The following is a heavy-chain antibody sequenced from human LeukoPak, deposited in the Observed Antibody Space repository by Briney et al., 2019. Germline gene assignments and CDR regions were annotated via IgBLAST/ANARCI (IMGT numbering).Heavy chain of an antibody. CDR3: AGDGDYGY. J-gene: IGHJ4*02. Sequence: GGSLRLSCAASGFTFSSYWMSWVRQAPGKGLEWVANIKQDGSDKYYVGSVKGRFTISRDNAKNSLYLQMNSLRAENTAVYYCAGDGDYGYWGQGTLVTVSS. D-gene: IGHD4-17*01. CDR1: GFTFSSYW. CDR2: IKQDGSDK. V-gene: IGHV3-7*01.